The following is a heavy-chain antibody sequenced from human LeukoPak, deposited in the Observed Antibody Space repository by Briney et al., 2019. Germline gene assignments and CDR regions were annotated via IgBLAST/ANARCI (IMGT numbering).Heavy chain of an antibody. CDR3: VKENSENYYGGGDY. J-gene: IGHJ4*02. D-gene: IGHD1-26*01. CDR2: IGAGGTFT. Sequence: TGGSLRLSCTASGFTFSSYAMNWVRQAPGKGLEWVSGIGAGGTFTYYADSVKGRFTISRDNSKNTLYLQMSALRAEDTAVYYCVKENSENYYGGGDYWGQGTLVTVSS. V-gene: IGHV3-23*01. CDR1: GFTFSSYA.